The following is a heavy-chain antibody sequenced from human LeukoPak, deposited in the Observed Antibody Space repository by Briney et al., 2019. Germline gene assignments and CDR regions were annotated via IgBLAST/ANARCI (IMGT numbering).Heavy chain of an antibody. D-gene: IGHD6-13*01. CDR3: ARYSSSWYDVGQYYFDY. Sequence: SETLSLTCTVSGGSISSSSYYWGWIRQPPGKGLEWTGSIYYSGSTYYNPSLKSRVTISVDTSKNQFSLKLSSVTAADTAVYYCARYSSSWYDVGQYYFDYWGQGTLVTVSS. J-gene: IGHJ4*02. CDR2: IYYSGST. V-gene: IGHV4-39*01. CDR1: GGSISSSSYY.